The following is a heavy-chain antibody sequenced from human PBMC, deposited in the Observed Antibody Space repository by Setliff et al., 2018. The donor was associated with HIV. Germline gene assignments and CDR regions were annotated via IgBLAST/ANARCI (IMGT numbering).Heavy chain of an antibody. D-gene: IGHD4-4*01. Sequence: GGSLRLSCAASGFSFSSYGMHWVRQAPGKGLEWVAVIWYDGSNKFYADFVKGRFTVSRDNSKDTLFLQMNTLRAEDTAVYYCARGKSTVTTNSFDYWGQGTLVTVSS. V-gene: IGHV3-33*08. CDR1: GFSFSSYG. J-gene: IGHJ4*02. CDR3: ARGKSTVTTNSFDY. CDR2: IWYDGSNK.